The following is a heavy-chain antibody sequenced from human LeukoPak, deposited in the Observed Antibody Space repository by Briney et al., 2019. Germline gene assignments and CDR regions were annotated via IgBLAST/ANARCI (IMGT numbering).Heavy chain of an antibody. J-gene: IGHJ6*02. D-gene: IGHD6-13*01. CDR1: GFTFSSYG. V-gene: IGHV3-30*18. Sequence: GGSLRLSCAASGFTFSSYGMHWVRQAPGKGLEWVAVISYDGSNKYYADSVKGRFTISRDNSKNTLYLQMNSLRAEDTAVYYCAKDLFSIAAAPYYYGMDVWGQGTTVTVSS. CDR2: ISYDGSNK. CDR3: AKDLFSIAAAPYYYGMDV.